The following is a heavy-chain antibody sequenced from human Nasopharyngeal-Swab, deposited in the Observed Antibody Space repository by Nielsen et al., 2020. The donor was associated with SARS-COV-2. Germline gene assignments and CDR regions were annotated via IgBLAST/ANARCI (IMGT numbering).Heavy chain of an antibody. Sequence: SESLSLTCAISGDSVSSSSAAWNWIRQSPSRGLEWLGRTYYRYKWYNDYAVSVKSRITINPDTSKSQFSLHLNSVTPEDTAVYYCARARGAYGDYYYYYYTDVWGKGTTVTVSS. J-gene: IGHJ6*03. CDR2: TYYRYKWYN. V-gene: IGHV6-1*01. CDR3: ARARGAYGDYYYYYYTDV. CDR1: GDSVSSSSAA. D-gene: IGHD4-17*01.